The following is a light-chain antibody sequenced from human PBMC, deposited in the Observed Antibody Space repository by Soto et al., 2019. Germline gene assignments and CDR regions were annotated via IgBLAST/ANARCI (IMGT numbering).Light chain of an antibody. CDR1: SSNLGAGYD. CDR2: GNS. CDR3: QSYDSSLSGYV. V-gene: IGLV1-40*01. Sequence: QSVLTQPPSVSGAPGQRVTISCTGSSSNLGAGYDVNWYQQLPGTAPKFLIFGNSNRPSGVPDRFSGSKSGTSASLAITGLQAEDEADYYCQSYDSSLSGYVFGTGTKVTVL. J-gene: IGLJ1*01.